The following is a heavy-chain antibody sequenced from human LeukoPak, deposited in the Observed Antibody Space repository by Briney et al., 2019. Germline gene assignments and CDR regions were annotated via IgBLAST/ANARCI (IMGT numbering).Heavy chain of an antibody. V-gene: IGHV3-11*04. D-gene: IGHD6-13*01. CDR2: ISSSGSST. CDR1: GFTFSDYY. J-gene: IGHJ4*02. CDR3: AREIAAAGTDY. Sequence: PGGSLRLSCAASGFTFSDYYMSWIRQAPGKGLEWVSYISSSGSSTYYADSVKGRLTISRDNAKNSLYLQMNSLRAEGTAVYYCAREIAAAGTDYWGQGTLVTVSS.